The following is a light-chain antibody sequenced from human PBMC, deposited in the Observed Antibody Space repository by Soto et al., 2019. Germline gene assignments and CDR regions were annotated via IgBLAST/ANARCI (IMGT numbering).Light chain of an antibody. J-gene: IGKJ5*01. CDR3: QKLDNFPLT. V-gene: IGKV3-15*01. CDR1: QNVRSN. CDR2: GAS. Sequence: EIVMTQSPATLSVSPGERATLSCRASQNVRSNLAWYQQKPGQAPRLLIYGASTRATGIPARFSGSGSGTEFTLTNSSLQPEDFASYYCQKLDNFPLTFGQGTRLEIK.